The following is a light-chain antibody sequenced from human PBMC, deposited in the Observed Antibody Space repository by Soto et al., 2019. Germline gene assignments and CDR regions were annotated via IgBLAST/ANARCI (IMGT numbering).Light chain of an antibody. CDR3: SSYAGSNNWV. CDR1: SSDFGGYNY. J-gene: IGLJ3*02. CDR2: EVS. V-gene: IGLV2-8*01. Sequence: QSALTQPPSASESPGQSVTISCTGTSSDFGGYNYVSWYQQHPGKAPKLMIYEVSKRPSGVPDRFSGSKSGNTASLTVSGLQADDEADYYCSSYAGSNNWVFGGGTKLTVL.